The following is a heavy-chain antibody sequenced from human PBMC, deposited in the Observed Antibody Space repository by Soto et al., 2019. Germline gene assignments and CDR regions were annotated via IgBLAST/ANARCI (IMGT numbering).Heavy chain of an antibody. CDR3: ASLDLGYCSSTSCYSLTY. CDR1: GGSISSYY. D-gene: IGHD2-2*01. CDR2: IYYSGST. V-gene: IGHV4-59*01. J-gene: IGHJ4*02. Sequence: SETLSLTCTVSGGSISSYYWSWIRQPPGKGLEWIGYIYYSGSTNYNPSLKSRVTISVDTSKNQFSLKLSSVTAVDTAVYYCASLDLGYCSSTSCYSLTYWGQGTLVTVSS.